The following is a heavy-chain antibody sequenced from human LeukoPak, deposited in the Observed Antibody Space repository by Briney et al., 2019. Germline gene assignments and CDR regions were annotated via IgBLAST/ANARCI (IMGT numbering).Heavy chain of an antibody. D-gene: IGHD2-2*01. CDR1: GFTFSDYY. CDR3: ARDIQDIVVVPAAIRYYYYYYGMDV. CDR2: ISSSGSTI. V-gene: IGHV3-11*01. J-gene: IGHJ6*02. Sequence: GGSLRLSCAASGFTFSDYYMSWIRQAPGKGLEWVSYISSSGSTIYYADSVKGRFTISRDNAKNSLYLQMNSLRAEDTAVHYCARDIQDIVVVPAAIRYYYYYYGMDVWGQGTTVTVSS.